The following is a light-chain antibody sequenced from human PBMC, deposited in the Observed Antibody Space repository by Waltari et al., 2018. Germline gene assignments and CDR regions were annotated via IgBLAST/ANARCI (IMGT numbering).Light chain of an antibody. V-gene: IGLV2-23*02. CDR2: EVF. CDR1: PSDFGSYNL. J-gene: IGLJ1*01. CDR3: CSYAGRGTYV. Sequence: QSALTQPASVSGTPGQSITISCSGTPSDFGSYNLVSWYQQHPGEAPKRLICEVFKRPPDTSSRFSGAKSGSTASQIICGLQPEDEADYYCCSYAGRGTYVFGSGTKVTVL.